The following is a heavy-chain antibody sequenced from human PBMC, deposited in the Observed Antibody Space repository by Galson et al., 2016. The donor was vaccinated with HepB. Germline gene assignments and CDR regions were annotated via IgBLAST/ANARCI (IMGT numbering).Heavy chain of an antibody. CDR2: IIPTVDTA. D-gene: IGHD5-12*01. CDR1: GGSFSSHA. CDR3: ARGLGYDDGMDV. Sequence: SVKVSCKAFGGSFSSHAISWVRQAPGHGLEWMGGIIPTVDTAKYAQKFQGRVTITADESTTTIYMDVSSLGYEDTAVYYCARGLGYDDGMDVWGQGTTVTVSS. V-gene: IGHV1-69*13. J-gene: IGHJ6*02.